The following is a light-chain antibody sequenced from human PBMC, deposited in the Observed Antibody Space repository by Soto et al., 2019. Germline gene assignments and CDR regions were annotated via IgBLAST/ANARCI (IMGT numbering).Light chain of an antibody. CDR2: GNS. CDR3: QSYDSSLSAL. CDR1: SSNIGAGYD. V-gene: IGLV1-40*01. Sequence: QSVLTQPPSVSGAPGQRVTISCTGSSSNIGAGYDVHWYQHLPGTAPKLLIYGNSNRPSGVPDRFSGSKSGTSASLTITGLQAEDEADYYCQSYDSSLSALFGGETKVTVL. J-gene: IGLJ3*02.